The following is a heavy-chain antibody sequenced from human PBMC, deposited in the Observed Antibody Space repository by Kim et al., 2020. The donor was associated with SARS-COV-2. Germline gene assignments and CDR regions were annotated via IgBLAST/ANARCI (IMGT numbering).Heavy chain of an antibody. CDR2: ISGSGGST. CDR1: GFTFSSYA. V-gene: IGHV3-23*01. CDR3: AKDGGYYYDSSGYYYPDY. D-gene: IGHD3-22*01. Sequence: GGSLRLSCAASGFTFSSYAMSWVRQAPGKGLEWVSAISGSGGSTYYADSVKGRFTISRDNSKNTLYLQMNSLRAEDTAVYYCAKDGGYYYDSSGYYYPDYWGQGTLVTVSS. J-gene: IGHJ4*02.